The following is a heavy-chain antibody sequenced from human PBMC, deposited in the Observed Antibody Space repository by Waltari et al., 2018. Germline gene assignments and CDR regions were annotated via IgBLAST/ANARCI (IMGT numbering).Heavy chain of an antibody. J-gene: IGHJ2*01. CDR1: GFTFSSYG. V-gene: IGHV3-30*18. CDR3: AKEWELQWSYWYFDL. Sequence: QEQLVESGGGVVQPGRSLRLSCAASGFTFSSYGMHWVRQTPGEWLEWVAVISYEGSTKFYAESVKGRFTISRDNSKNTLYLQMNSLRAEDTAFYYCAKEWELQWSYWYFDLWGRGTLVTVSS. D-gene: IGHD1-26*01. CDR2: ISYEGSTK.